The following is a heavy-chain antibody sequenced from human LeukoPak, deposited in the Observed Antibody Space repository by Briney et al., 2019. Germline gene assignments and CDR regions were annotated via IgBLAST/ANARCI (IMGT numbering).Heavy chain of an antibody. Sequence: GASVKVSCKASGGTFSSYAISWVRQAPGQGLEWMGWINTNTGNPTYAQGFTGRFVFSLDTSVSTAYLQISSLKAEDTAVYYCARVVEDTATELDYWGQGTLVTVSS. V-gene: IGHV7-4-1*02. CDR1: GGTFSSYA. CDR2: INTNTGNP. CDR3: ARVVEDTATELDY. D-gene: IGHD5-18*01. J-gene: IGHJ4*02.